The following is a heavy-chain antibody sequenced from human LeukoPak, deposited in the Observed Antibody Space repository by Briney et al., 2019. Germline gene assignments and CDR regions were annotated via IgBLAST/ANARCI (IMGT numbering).Heavy chain of an antibody. CDR2: IYYSGST. CDR3: ARGTGTNSNY. V-gene: IGHV4-59*01. D-gene: IGHD1-7*01. J-gene: IGHJ4*02. Sequence: PSETLSLTCTVSGGSISSYFWSWIRQPPGKGLEWIGYIYYSGSTNYNPSLKSRVTISVDTSKNQFSLKLSYVTAADTAVYYCARGTGTNSNYWGQGTLVTVSS. CDR1: GGSISSYF.